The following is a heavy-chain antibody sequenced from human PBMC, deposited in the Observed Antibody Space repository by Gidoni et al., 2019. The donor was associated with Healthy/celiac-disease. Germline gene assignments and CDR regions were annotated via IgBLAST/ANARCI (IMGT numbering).Heavy chain of an antibody. Sequence: VQLVQSGAEVKKPGASVTGSCKASGNNINSYYMHWVRQAHGQGLEWMGIINPSGGSTSYAQKFQGRVTMTSDTSTSTVYMELSSLRSEDTAVYYCAHAYGDYRYYYGMDVWGQGTTVTVSS. D-gene: IGHD4-17*01. J-gene: IGHJ6*02. CDR2: INPSGGST. CDR3: AHAYGDYRYYYGMDV. CDR1: GNNINSYY. V-gene: IGHV1-46*02.